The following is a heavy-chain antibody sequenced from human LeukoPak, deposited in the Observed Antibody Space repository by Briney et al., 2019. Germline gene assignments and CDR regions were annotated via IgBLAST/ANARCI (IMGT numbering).Heavy chain of an antibody. V-gene: IGHV1-69*04. Sequence: GSSVKVSCKASGGTFSSYAICWVRPAPGQGLEWMGRIIPILGIANYAQKFQGRVTITADKSTSTAYMELSSLRSEDTAVYYCARDGRGTGYSSSWYDYWGQGTLVTVSS. CDR2: IIPILGIA. CDR3: ARDGRGTGYSSSWYDY. D-gene: IGHD6-13*01. CDR1: GGTFSSYA. J-gene: IGHJ4*02.